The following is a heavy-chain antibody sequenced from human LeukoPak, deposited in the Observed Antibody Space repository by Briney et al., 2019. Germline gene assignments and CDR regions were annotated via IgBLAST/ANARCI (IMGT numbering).Heavy chain of an antibody. Sequence: SETLSLTCTVSGGSISSYYWSWIRQPPGKGLEWIGYIYYSGSTNYNPSLKSRVTISVDTSKNQFSLKLSSVTAADTAVYYCARGTRGMATIRWAHYYYGMDVWGQGTTVTVSS. V-gene: IGHV4-59*12. D-gene: IGHD5-24*01. J-gene: IGHJ6*02. CDR1: GGSISSYY. CDR3: ARGTRGMATIRWAHYYYGMDV. CDR2: IYYSGST.